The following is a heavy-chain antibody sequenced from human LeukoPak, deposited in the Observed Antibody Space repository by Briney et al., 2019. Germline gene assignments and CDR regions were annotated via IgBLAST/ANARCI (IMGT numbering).Heavy chain of an antibody. V-gene: IGHV3-15*01. Sequence: PGGSLRLSCAASGFPFSSYVMSWVRQAPGKGLEWVGRIRSRADGGTAEYATAVEGRFTISRDDSTNTLYLHMSNVKTEDTAVYYCAKHIYGVVSIQQWGQGTLVTVSS. CDR1: GFPFSSYV. J-gene: IGHJ1*01. D-gene: IGHD3-3*01. CDR2: IRSRADGGTA. CDR3: AKHIYGVVSIQQ.